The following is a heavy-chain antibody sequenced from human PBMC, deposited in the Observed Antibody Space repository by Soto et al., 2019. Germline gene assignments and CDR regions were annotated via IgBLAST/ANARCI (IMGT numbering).Heavy chain of an antibody. CDR3: VRATFDI. V-gene: IGHV3-74*01. CDR2: IDSDGSII. J-gene: IGHJ3*02. CDR1: GFPYECRG. Sequence: GSLRISCTASGFPYECRGLNGVRQILWKGLVWVSHIDSDGSIITYADSVKGRFTISRDNAKNTLYLQMNSLRAEDAAVFYCVRATFDI.